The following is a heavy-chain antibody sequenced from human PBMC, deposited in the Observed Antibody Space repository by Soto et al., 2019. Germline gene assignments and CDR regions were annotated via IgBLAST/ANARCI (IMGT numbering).Heavy chain of an antibody. V-gene: IGHV4-34*01. CDR2: INPSVST. Sequence: QVQLQQWGAGLLKPSETLSLTCAVYGGSFRGYYWSWIRQPPGKGLEWIGEINPSVSTNYNPSLKSRVTISVDTPKNQFSLKLSSVTAADTAVYYCARGKESSGWYLHFDYWGQGTLVTVSS. CDR3: ARGKESSGWYLHFDY. CDR1: GGSFRGYY. J-gene: IGHJ4*02. D-gene: IGHD6-19*01.